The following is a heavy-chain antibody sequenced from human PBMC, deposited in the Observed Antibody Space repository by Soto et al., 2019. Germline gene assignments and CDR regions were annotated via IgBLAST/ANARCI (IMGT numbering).Heavy chain of an antibody. J-gene: IGHJ5*02. CDR1: GFTFSSYA. Sequence: GGSLRLSCAASGFTFSSYAMSWVRQAPGKGLEWVSAISGSGGSTYYADSVKGRFTISRDNSKNTLYLQMNSLRAEDTAVYYCAKAGYYDILTGYNWFDPWGQGTLVTAPQ. CDR3: AKAGYYDILTGYNWFDP. V-gene: IGHV3-23*01. D-gene: IGHD3-9*01. CDR2: ISGSGGST.